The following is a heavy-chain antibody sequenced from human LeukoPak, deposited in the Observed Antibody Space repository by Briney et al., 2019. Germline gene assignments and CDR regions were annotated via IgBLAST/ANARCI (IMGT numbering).Heavy chain of an antibody. J-gene: IGHJ4*02. D-gene: IGHD6-13*01. CDR3: ARDGDSSSWSFGRYFDY. CDR2: IYYSGST. V-gene: IGHV4-59*12. CDR1: GGSISSYY. Sequence: SETLSLTCTVSGGSISSYYWSWIRQPPGKGLEWIGYIYYSGSTNYNPSLKSRVTISVDTSKNQFSLKLSSVTAADTAVYYCARDGDSSSWSFGRYFDYWGQGTLVTVSS.